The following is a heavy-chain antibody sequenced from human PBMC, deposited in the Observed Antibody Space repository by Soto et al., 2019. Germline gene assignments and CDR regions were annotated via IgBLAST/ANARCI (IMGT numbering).Heavy chain of an antibody. Sequence: GASVKVSCKASGYTFTSYAMHWVRQAPGQRLEWMGWINAGNGNTKYSQKFQGRVTITRDTSASTAYMELSSLISEDTAVYYCARDESSGWYDYWGQGTLVTVSS. CDR1: GYTFTSYA. D-gene: IGHD6-19*01. CDR2: INAGNGNT. J-gene: IGHJ4*02. CDR3: ARDESSGWYDY. V-gene: IGHV1-3*01.